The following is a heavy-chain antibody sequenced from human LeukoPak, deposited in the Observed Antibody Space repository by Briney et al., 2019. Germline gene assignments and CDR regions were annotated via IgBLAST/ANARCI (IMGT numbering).Heavy chain of an antibody. Sequence: SETLSLTCAVYGGSFSGYYWSWIRQPPGKGLEWIGYIYYSGSTNYNPSLKSRVTISVDTSKNQFSLKLSSVTAAGTAVYYCARGYYDSSGYYPNPFDYWGQGTLVTVSS. CDR3: ARGYYDSSGYYPNPFDY. CDR1: GGSFSGYY. D-gene: IGHD3-22*01. V-gene: IGHV4-59*01. CDR2: IYYSGST. J-gene: IGHJ4*02.